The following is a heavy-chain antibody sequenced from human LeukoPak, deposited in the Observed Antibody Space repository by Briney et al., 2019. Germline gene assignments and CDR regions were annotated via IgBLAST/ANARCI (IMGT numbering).Heavy chain of an antibody. V-gene: IGHV4-59*12. CDR3: ARRGTYCSGGSCYYYYYYMDV. D-gene: IGHD2-15*01. CDR2: IYYSGST. J-gene: IGHJ6*03. CDR1: GGSISSYY. Sequence: PSETLSLTCTVSGGSISSYYWSWIRQPPGKGLEWIGYIYYSGSTNYNPSLKSRVTISVDTSKNQFSLKLSSVTAADTAVYYCARRGTYCSGGSCYYYYYYMDVWGKGTTVTVSS.